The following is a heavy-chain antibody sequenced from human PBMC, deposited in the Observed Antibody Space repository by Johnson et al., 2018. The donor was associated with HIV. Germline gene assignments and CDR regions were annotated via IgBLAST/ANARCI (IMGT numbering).Heavy chain of an antibody. Sequence: DVQVVESGGGLVQPGGSLRLSCAASGFTFSSYDMHWVRQATGKGLEWVSGISGSGDSTYYADPVKGRVTISRDNSKNTLYLQMNSLRTEDSALYYCERERDAFDIWGQGTMVTVSS. CDR1: GFTFSSYD. CDR2: ISGSGDST. V-gene: IGHV3-23*04. J-gene: IGHJ3*02. CDR3: ERERDAFDI.